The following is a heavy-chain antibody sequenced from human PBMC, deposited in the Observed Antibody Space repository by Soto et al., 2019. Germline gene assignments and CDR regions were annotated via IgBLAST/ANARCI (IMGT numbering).Heavy chain of an antibody. V-gene: IGHV3-23*01. CDR1: GFTFSSYA. Sequence: GGSLRLSCAASGFTFSSYAMSWVRQAPGKGLEWVSAISGSGGSTYYADSVKGRFTISRDNSKNTLYLQMNSLRAEDTAVYYCASRGTSYGDYAIIDPWGQGTLVTVSS. CDR2: ISGSGGST. J-gene: IGHJ5*02. D-gene: IGHD4-17*01. CDR3: ASRGTSYGDYAIIDP.